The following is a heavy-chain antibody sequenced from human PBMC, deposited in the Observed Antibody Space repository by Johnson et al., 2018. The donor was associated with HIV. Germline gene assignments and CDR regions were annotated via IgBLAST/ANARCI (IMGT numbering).Heavy chain of an antibody. J-gene: IGHJ3*02. CDR2: IKQDGNEK. CDR3: AKDWGFVGATPAFDI. Sequence: VQLVESGGGLVQPGGSLRLSCAASGFSFSSYWMSWVRQAPGKGLQWVANIKQDGNEKYYVDSVKGRFSITRDNAKNSLHLQMNSLRAEDTAVYYCAKDWGFVGATPAFDIWGQGTMVSVSS. CDR1: GFSFSSYW. V-gene: IGHV3-7*05. D-gene: IGHD1-26*01.